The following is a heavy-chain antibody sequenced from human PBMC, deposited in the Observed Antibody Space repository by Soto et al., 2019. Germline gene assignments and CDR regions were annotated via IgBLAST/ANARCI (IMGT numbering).Heavy chain of an antibody. CDR1: GSTFSSYG. V-gene: IGHV3-33*01. J-gene: IGHJ4*02. D-gene: IGHD6-19*01. Sequence: GGSLRLSCAASGSTFSSYGMHWVRQAPGKGLEWVAVIWYDGSNKYYADSVKGRFTISRDNSKNTLYLQMNSLRAEDTAVYYCARDPVSSGWYVGIDYWGQGTLVTVSS. CDR3: ARDPVSSGWYVGIDY. CDR2: IWYDGSNK.